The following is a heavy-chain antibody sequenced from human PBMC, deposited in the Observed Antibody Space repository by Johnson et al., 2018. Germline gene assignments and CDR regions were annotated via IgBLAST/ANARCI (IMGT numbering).Heavy chain of an antibody. J-gene: IGHJ6*02. D-gene: IGHD2-2*02. V-gene: IGHV5-51*01. Sequence: EVQLLESGPEVKKPGESLKISCKGSGYTFTSYWIGWVRQMPGKGLEWMGIIYPGDSDTRYSPSFQGQGTISADKSIPTAYLQGGRPKASDPAMYYCARLPSDCSSTSCYNGWYYYGMDVGGQGTTVTVSS. CDR1: GYTFTSYW. CDR2: IYPGDSDT. CDR3: ARLPSDCSSTSCYNGWYYYGMDV.